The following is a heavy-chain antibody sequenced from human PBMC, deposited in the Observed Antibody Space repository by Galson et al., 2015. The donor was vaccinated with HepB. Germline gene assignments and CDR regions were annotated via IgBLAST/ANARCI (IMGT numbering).Heavy chain of an antibody. D-gene: IGHD3-10*01. CDR1: GGTFSSYA. CDR3: ARGRNLWFGELLGY. Sequence: SVKVSCKASGGTFSSYAISWVRQAPGQGLEWMGGIIPIFGTANYAQKFQGRVTITADESTSTAYMELRSLRSDDTAVYYCARGRNLWFGELLGYWGQGTLVTVSS. CDR2: IIPIFGTA. J-gene: IGHJ4*02. V-gene: IGHV1-69*13.